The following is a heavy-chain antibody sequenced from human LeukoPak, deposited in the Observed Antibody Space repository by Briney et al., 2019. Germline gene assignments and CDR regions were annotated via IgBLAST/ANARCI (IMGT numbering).Heavy chain of an antibody. CDR2: IYTSGST. V-gene: IGHV4-4*07. Sequence: NPSETLSLTCTVSGGSISSYYWSWIRQPAGKGLEWIWRIYTSGSTNYNPSLKSRVTISVDTSKNQFSLKLSSVTAADTAVYYCARLGFGIVVVPAGFDYWGQGTLVTVSS. D-gene: IGHD2-2*01. CDR3: ARLGFGIVVVPAGFDY. CDR1: GGSISSYY. J-gene: IGHJ4*02.